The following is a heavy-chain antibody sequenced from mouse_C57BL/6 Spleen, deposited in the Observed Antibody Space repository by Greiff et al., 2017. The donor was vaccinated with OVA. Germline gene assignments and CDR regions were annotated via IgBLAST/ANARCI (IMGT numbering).Heavy chain of an antibody. CDR1: GYTFTSYW. CDR3: ARYYDGYSAWFAY. CDR2: IDPSDSET. D-gene: IGHD2-3*01. V-gene: IGHV1-52*01. Sequence: VQLQQPGAELVRPGSSVKLSCKASGYTFTSYWMHWVKQRPIQGLEWIGNIDPSDSETHYNQKFKDKATLTVDKSSSTAYMQLSSLTSEDSAVYYCARYYDGYSAWFAYWGQGTLVTVSA. J-gene: IGHJ3*01.